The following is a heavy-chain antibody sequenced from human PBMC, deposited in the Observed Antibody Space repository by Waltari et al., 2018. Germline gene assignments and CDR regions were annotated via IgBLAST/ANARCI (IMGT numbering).Heavy chain of an antibody. CDR2: IKQDGSEK. CDR1: GFTFSSYW. Sequence: VQLVESGGGLVQPGGSLRLSCAASGFTFSSYWMSWVRQAPGKGLEWVANIKQDGSEKYYVDSVKGRFTISRDNAKNSLYLQMNSLRAEDTAVYYCARDTWYCSGGSCYSSDWYFDLWGRGTLVTVSS. D-gene: IGHD2-15*01. J-gene: IGHJ2*01. CDR3: ARDTWYCSGGSCYSSDWYFDL. V-gene: IGHV3-7*01.